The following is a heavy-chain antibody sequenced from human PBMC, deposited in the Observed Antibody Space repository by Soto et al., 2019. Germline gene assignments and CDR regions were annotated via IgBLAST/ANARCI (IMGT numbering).Heavy chain of an antibody. CDR2: ISYDGSNK. J-gene: IGHJ6*02. CDR3: ANGGGEGSAAVSYYYYYGMDV. V-gene: IGHV3-30*18. Sequence: QVQLVESGGGVVQPGRSLRLSCEASGFTFSSYGMHWVRQAPGKGLEWVAVISYDGSNKYYADSVKGRFTISRDNSKNTLYLKMNSLRAEDTAVYYCANGGGEGSAAVSYYYYYGMDVWGQGTTVTVSS. CDR1: GFTFSSYG. D-gene: IGHD2-21*01.